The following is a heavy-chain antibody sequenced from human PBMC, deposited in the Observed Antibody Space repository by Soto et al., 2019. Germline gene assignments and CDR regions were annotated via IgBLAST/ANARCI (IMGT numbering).Heavy chain of an antibody. CDR2: IIPIFGNT. D-gene: IGHD1-20*01. Sequence: GAPVKVSSKASGVTFSSYALSWVRHAPGKGLEWMGGIIPIFGNTGYAQKFQGRVTMTRNTSISTAYMELSSLRSEDTAVYYCARGYKSRRFDYYMDVWRKGTTVTVSS. CDR1: GVTFSSYA. V-gene: IGHV1-8*02. J-gene: IGHJ6*03. CDR3: ARGYKSRRFDYYMDV.